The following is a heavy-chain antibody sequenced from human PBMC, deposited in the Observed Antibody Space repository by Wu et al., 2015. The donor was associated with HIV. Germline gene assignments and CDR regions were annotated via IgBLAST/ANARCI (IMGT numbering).Heavy chain of an antibody. Sequence: QVQLVQSGAEVKKPGSSVKVSCKASGGTFSSYAISWVRQAPGQGLEWMGGIIPIFGTANYAQKFQGRVTITADESTSTAYMELSSLRSEDTAVYYCARVGGYCGGDCYSHFDYWGQGTLVTVSS. J-gene: IGHJ4*02. CDR3: ARVGGYCGGDCYSHFDY. CDR2: IIPIFGTA. CDR1: GGTFSSYA. V-gene: IGHV1-69*12. D-gene: IGHD2-21*01.